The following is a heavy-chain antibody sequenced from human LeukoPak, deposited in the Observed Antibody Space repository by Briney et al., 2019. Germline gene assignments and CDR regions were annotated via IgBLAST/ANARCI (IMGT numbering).Heavy chain of an antibody. Sequence: PSETLSLTCAVYGGSFSGYYWSWIRQPPGKGLEWIGEINHSGSTNYNPFLKSRVTISVDTSKNQFSLKLSSVAAADTAVYYCARETYYYDSSGYYYVDYFDYWGQGTLVTVSS. CDR2: INHSGST. D-gene: IGHD3-22*01. CDR3: ARETYYYDSSGYYYVDYFDY. V-gene: IGHV4-34*01. CDR1: GGSFSGYY. J-gene: IGHJ4*02.